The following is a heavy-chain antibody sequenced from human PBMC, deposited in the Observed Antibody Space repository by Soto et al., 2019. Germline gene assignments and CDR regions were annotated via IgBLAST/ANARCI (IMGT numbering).Heavy chain of an antibody. CDR3: AREEVPQWFNRGYYGMDV. D-gene: IGHD7-27*01. CDR2: INHSGST. J-gene: IGHJ6*02. CDR1: GGSFSGYY. V-gene: IGHV4-34*01. Sequence: PSETLSLTCAVYGGSFSGYYWTWIRQPPGKGLEWIGDINHSGSTNYNSSLKSRVTISVDTSKNQLSLILKSVTAADTAVYYCAREEVPQWFNRGYYGMDVWGQGTTVTV.